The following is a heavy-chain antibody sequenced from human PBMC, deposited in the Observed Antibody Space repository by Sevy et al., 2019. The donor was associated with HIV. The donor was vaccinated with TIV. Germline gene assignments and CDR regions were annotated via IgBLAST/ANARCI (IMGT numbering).Heavy chain of an antibody. CDR1: GDSVSSNSAA. CDR3: ARDPHSSGWTIFDY. J-gene: IGHJ4*02. CDR2: TYYRSKWYS. D-gene: IGHD6-19*01. Sequence: KQSQTLSLTCAISGDSVSSNSAAWNWIRQSPSRGLEWLGRTYYRSKWYSDYAVSVKSRITINPDTSKNQFSLQLNSVTPEDTAVYYCARDPHSSGWTIFDYWGQGTLVTVSS. V-gene: IGHV6-1*01.